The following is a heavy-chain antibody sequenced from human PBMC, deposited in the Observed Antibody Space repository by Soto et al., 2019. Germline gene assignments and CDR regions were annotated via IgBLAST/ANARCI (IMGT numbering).Heavy chain of an antibody. D-gene: IGHD3-16*01. CDR1: GYTFTSYD. Sequence: ASVKVSCKASGYTFTSYDINWVRQATGQGLEWMGWMNPNSGNTGYAQKFQGRVTMTRNTSISTAYMELSSLRSEDTAVYYCARAGGPKTRRRGEYYYYYYMDVWGKGTTVTVSS. J-gene: IGHJ6*03. CDR2: MNPNSGNT. V-gene: IGHV1-8*01. CDR3: ARAGGPKTRRRGEYYYYYYMDV.